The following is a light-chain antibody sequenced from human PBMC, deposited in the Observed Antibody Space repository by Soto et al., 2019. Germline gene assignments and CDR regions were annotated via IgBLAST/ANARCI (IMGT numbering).Light chain of an antibody. V-gene: IGLV2-14*01. CDR1: SSDVGDYNY. CDR3: SSYTRSTSRV. CDR2: EVS. J-gene: IGLJ2*01. Sequence: QSVLTQPASVSGSPGQAITISCTGTSSDVGDYNYVSWYQQHPGKAPKLMIYEVSNRPSGVSNRFSGSKSGNTDSLTISGLQAEDGDDYYCSSYTRSTSRVFGGGTKLTVL.